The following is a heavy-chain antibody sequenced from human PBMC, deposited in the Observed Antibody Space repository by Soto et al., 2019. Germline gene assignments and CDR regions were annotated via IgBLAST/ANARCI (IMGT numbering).Heavy chain of an antibody. V-gene: IGHV4-39*01. CDR1: GGSISSSGYY. D-gene: IGHD4-17*01. CDR2: ISYSGST. CDR3: ASLHDYGDSY. Sequence: SETLSLTCTVSGGSISSSGYYWGWVRQPPGKGLEWIGTISYSGSTYYNPSLKSRVTISVDTSKNQFSLKLSSVTAADTAVYYCASLHDYGDSYWGQGTLVAVSS. J-gene: IGHJ4*02.